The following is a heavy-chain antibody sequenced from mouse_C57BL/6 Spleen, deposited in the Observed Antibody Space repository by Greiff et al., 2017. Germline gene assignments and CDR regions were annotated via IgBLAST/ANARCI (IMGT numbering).Heavy chain of an antibody. Sequence: EVQLQQSGAELVKPGASVKLSCTASGFNIQDYYMHWVKQRTEQGLEWIGRIDPEDGETKSAPKFQGKATITADTSSNTAYLQLSSLTSEDTAVYYCARWEIRFSCAYWGQGTLVTVAA. J-gene: IGHJ3*01. CDR2: IDPEDGET. V-gene: IGHV14-2*01. D-gene: IGHD3-2*02. CDR1: GFNIQDYY. CDR3: ARWEIRFSCAY.